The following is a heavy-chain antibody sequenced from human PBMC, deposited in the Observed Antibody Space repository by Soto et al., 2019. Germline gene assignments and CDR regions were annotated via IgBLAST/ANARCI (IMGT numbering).Heavy chain of an antibody. Sequence: EVQLLESGGGLVQPGGSLRLSCAASGFTFSSYAMSWVRQAPGKGLEWVSAISGSGGSTYYADSVKGRFTISRDNSKNTLYLQMNSLRAEDTAVYYCAKDQRYYDFWSCYFPIDYMDVWGKGTTVTVSS. V-gene: IGHV3-23*01. J-gene: IGHJ6*03. CDR3: AKDQRYYDFWSCYFPIDYMDV. CDR2: ISGSGGST. CDR1: GFTFSSYA. D-gene: IGHD3-3*01.